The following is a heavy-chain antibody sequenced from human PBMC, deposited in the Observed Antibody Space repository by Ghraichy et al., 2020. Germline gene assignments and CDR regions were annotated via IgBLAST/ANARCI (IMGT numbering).Heavy chain of an antibody. CDR3: ARGPAYCGGDCEGYFQH. CDR1: GGSISSGGYY. V-gene: IGHV4-31*03. J-gene: IGHJ1*01. CDR2: IYYSGST. D-gene: IGHD2-21*02. Sequence: SETLSLTCTVSGGSISSGGYYWSWIRQHPGKGLEWIGYIYYSGSTYYNPSLKSRVTISVDTSKNQFSLKLSSVTAADTAVYYCARGPAYCGGDCEGYFQHWGQGTLVTVSS.